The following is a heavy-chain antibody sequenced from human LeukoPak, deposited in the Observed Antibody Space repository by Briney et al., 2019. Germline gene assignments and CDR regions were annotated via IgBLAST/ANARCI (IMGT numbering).Heavy chain of an antibody. CDR1: GYTFISYD. J-gene: IGHJ3*02. CDR2: MNPNSANT. Sequence: ASVKVSCKASGYTFISYDINWVRQAAGQGLEWMGWMNPNSANTGCAEKFQGRVSMTRDNPISTAYMELSGLRAEDTAVYYCARARTDLESGDLSYAFEIWGQGTMITVSS. V-gene: IGHV1-8*01. D-gene: IGHD3-3*01. CDR3: ARARTDLESGDLSYAFEI.